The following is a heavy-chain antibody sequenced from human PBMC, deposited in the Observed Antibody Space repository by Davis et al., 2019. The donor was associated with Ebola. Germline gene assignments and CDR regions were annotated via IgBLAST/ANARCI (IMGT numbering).Heavy chain of an antibody. D-gene: IGHD6-19*01. Sequence: GGSLRLSCAASGFTFSSYSMNWVRQAPGKGLEWVSYISSSSSTIYYADSVKGRFTISRDNAKNSLYLQMNGLRDEDTAVYYCARDRWLVKGDWFDPWGQGTLVTVSS. V-gene: IGHV3-48*02. J-gene: IGHJ5*02. CDR1: GFTFSSYS. CDR3: ARDRWLVKGDWFDP. CDR2: ISSSSSTI.